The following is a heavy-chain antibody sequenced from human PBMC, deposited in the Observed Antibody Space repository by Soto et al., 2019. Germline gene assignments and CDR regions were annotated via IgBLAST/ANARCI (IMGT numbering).Heavy chain of an antibody. CDR2: INHSGST. D-gene: IGHD3-3*01. J-gene: IGHJ6*02. CDR1: GGSFSGYY. Sequence: PSETLSLTCAVYGGSFSGYYWSWIRQPPGKGLEWIGEINHSGSTNYNPSLKSRVTISVDTSKNQFSLKLSSVTAEDTAVYYCATAVPRDFWSGYSTDYYYGMDVWGQGTTVTVSS. V-gene: IGHV4-34*01. CDR3: ATAVPRDFWSGYSTDYYYGMDV.